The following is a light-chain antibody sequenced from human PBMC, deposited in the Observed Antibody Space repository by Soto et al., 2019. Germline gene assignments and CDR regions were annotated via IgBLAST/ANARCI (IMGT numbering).Light chain of an antibody. CDR3: QQYGSSPRT. CDR1: QSLTSSQ. CDR2: GAS. J-gene: IGKJ4*02. Sequence: EIVLTQSPGTLSLSPGDRATLSCRASQSLTSSQLAWYQQKPGQAPRLLIHGASSRATGISDRFTGSGSGTDFTLTITTLEPEDFAVYYCQQYGSSPRTFGRGTKVDIK. V-gene: IGKV3-20*01.